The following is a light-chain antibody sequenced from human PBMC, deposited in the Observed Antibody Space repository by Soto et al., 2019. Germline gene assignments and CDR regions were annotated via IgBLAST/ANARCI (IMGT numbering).Light chain of an antibody. CDR3: GTWDSSLSAVV. Sequence: QSVLTQPPSVSAAPGQRVTISCSGSSYNIGNNYVSWYQQLPGTAPKLFIYDNNKRPSGIPDRFSGSKSGTSATLGITGLQTGDEADYYCGTWDSSLSAVVFGGGTKLTVL. CDR1: SYNIGNNY. V-gene: IGLV1-51*01. J-gene: IGLJ2*01. CDR2: DNN.